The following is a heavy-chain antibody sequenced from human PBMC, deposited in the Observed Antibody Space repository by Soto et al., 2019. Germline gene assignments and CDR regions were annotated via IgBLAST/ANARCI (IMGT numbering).Heavy chain of an antibody. CDR1: GYTFTSYG. Sequence: QVQLVQSGAEVKKPGASVKVSCKASGYTFTSYGISWVRQAPGQGLEWMGWISAYNGNTNYAQKLQGRVTMTTDTPTRTAKMELRSLRSDDTAVYYCARDEYSSDCYGYWGQGTLVTVSS. D-gene: IGHD6-19*01. CDR2: ISAYNGNT. CDR3: ARDEYSSDCYGY. J-gene: IGHJ4*02. V-gene: IGHV1-18*01.